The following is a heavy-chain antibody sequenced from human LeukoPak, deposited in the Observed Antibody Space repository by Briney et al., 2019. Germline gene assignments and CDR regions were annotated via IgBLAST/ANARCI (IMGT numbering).Heavy chain of an antibody. D-gene: IGHD3-10*01. CDR2: INHSGST. CDR3: AREGSYSGSGSPPLDY. Sequence: KSSETLSLTCAVYGGSFGDYYWSWIRQSPGKGLEWIGEINHSGSTNYNPSLKSRVTISLDTSKKQFFLKLTSVTAADTAMYYCAREGSYSGSGSPPLDYWGRGNLVTVSS. CDR1: GGSFGDYY. V-gene: IGHV4-34*01. J-gene: IGHJ4*02.